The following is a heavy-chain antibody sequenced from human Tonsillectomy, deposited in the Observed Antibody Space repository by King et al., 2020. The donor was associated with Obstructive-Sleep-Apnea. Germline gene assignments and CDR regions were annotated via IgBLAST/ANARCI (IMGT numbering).Heavy chain of an antibody. V-gene: IGHV3-23*04. CDR3: ARRPAYCGGDCYSDWYYDL. Sequence: VQLVESGGGLVQPRGSLRLSCAASGFTFGNYAMTWVRQAPGKGLEWLSGMSGSGGSTFYADSVMGRLSISRDNSKNTLYLQMNILRAEDTAVYFCARRPAYCGGDCYSDWYYDLWGRGTLAT. CDR2: MSGSGGST. CDR1: GFTFGNYA. D-gene: IGHD2-21*02. J-gene: IGHJ2*01.